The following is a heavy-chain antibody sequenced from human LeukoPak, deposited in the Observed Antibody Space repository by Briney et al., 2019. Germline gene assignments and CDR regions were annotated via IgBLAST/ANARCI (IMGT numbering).Heavy chain of an antibody. V-gene: IGHV3-30*02. J-gene: IGHJ4*02. CDR2: IRYDGSNK. CDR1: GFTFSSYG. Sequence: GGSLRLSCAASGFTFSSYGMHWVRQAPGKGLEWVAFIRYDGSNKYYADSVKGRFTISRDNSKNTLYLQMNSLRAEDTAVYYCARDDIRSGILASAGVRYWGQGTLVTVSS. CDR3: ARDDIRSGILASAGVRY. D-gene: IGHD2-15*01.